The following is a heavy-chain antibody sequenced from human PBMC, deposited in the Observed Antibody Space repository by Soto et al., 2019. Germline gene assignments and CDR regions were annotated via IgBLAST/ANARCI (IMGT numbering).Heavy chain of an antibody. CDR1: GGSISSSSYY. Sequence: SETLSLTCTVSGGSISSSSYYWGWIRQPPGKGLEWIGSIYYSGSTYYNPSLKSRVTISVDTSKNQFSLKLSSVTAADTAVYYCASILYYDFWSGYLRVFDYWGQGTLVTVSS. D-gene: IGHD3-3*01. J-gene: IGHJ4*02. V-gene: IGHV4-39*01. CDR2: IYYSGST. CDR3: ASILYYDFWSGYLRVFDY.